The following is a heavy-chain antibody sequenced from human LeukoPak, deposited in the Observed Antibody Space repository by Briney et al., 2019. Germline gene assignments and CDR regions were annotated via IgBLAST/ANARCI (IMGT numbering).Heavy chain of an antibody. CDR1: GGTFSSYT. V-gene: IGHV1-69*02. Sequence: SVKVSCKASGGTFSSYTISWVRQAPGQGLEWMGRIIPILGIANYAQKFQGRVTITADKSTSTAYMELSSLRSEDTAVYYCARATNYGSGSYYHYYYMDVWGKGTTVTVSS. D-gene: IGHD3-10*01. J-gene: IGHJ6*03. CDR2: IIPILGIA. CDR3: ARATNYGSGSYYHYYYMDV.